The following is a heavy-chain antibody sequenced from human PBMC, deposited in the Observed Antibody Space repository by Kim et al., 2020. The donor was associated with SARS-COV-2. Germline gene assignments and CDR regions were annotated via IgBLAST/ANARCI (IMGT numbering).Heavy chain of an antibody. D-gene: IGHD2-8*02. CDR3: ARDSTGYFDS. J-gene: IGHJ4*02. CDR2: NP. V-gene: IGHV7-4-1*02. Sequence: NPTSAQGFTGRFGFSLDTSVSTAYLQVSSLKAEDTAVYYCARDSTGYFDSWGQGTLVTVSS.